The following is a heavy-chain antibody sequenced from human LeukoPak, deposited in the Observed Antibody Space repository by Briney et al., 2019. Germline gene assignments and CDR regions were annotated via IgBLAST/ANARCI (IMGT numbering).Heavy chain of an antibody. Sequence: GGSLRLSCAASGNYWMHWVRQAPGKGLVWVSHINSDGSWTSYADSVKGRFTISKDNAKNTVYLQMNNLRAEDTVVYYCISFYETYWGRGTLVTVSS. CDR2: INSDGSWT. V-gene: IGHV3-74*01. J-gene: IGHJ4*02. CDR3: ISFYETY. CDR1: GNYW. D-gene: IGHD2-2*01.